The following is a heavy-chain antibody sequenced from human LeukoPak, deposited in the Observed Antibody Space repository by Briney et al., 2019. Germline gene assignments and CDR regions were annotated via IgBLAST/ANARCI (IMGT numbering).Heavy chain of an antibody. V-gene: IGHV3-23*01. J-gene: IGHJ4*02. Sequence: GGSLRLSCGASGFTFSTYGMSWVRQAPGKGLEWVSAISGSGGNTYYADSVKGRFTISRDNSKNTVYLQMNSLRAEDTAVYYCAKRSSRLDGSNHFDYWGQGTLLTVSS. D-gene: IGHD6-19*01. CDR1: GFTFSTYG. CDR3: AKRSSRLDGSNHFDY. CDR2: ISGSGGNT.